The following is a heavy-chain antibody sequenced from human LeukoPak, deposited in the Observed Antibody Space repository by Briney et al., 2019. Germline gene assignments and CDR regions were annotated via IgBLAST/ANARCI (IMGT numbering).Heavy chain of an antibody. D-gene: IGHD3-10*01. CDR2: ITASAGT. CDR3: GRGARFPDC. V-gene: IGHV3-23*01. CDR1: GFTFSDFA. Sequence: GGSLRLSCAASGFTFSDFAMNWVRQAPGQGLEWVSVITASAGTDYADSVKGRFTISRDNPKNTLYLQMNGLRADDTAVYYCGRGARFPDCWGQGTLVTVSS. J-gene: IGHJ4*02.